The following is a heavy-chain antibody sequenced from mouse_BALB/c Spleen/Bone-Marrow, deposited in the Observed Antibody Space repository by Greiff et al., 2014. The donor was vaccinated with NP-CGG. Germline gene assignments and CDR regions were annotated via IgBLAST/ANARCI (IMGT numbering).Heavy chain of an antibody. CDR1: GFSLTDYG. CDR3: AREGRGYYGSSGGAMDY. J-gene: IGHJ4*01. Sequence: VQLQESGPGLVAPSQSLSITCTVSGFSLTDYGVHWVRQPPGKGLEWLGVLWAGGSTNYNSTLMSRLSISKDNSKSQVFLKMNSLQTDDTAMYYCAREGRGYYGSSGGAMDYWGQGTSVTVSS. D-gene: IGHD1-1*01. V-gene: IGHV2-9*02. CDR2: LWAGGST.